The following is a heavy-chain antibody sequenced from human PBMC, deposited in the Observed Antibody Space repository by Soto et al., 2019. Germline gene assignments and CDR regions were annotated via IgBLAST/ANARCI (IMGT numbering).Heavy chain of an antibody. J-gene: IGHJ6*02. Sequence: SETLSLTCTVSGGSISSSSYYWCWIRQPPGKGLEWIGSIYYSGSTYYNPSLKSRVTISVDTSKNQFSLKLSSVTAADTAVYYCASLAARTGRTYYYYYGMDVWGQGTTVTVSS. V-gene: IGHV4-39*01. CDR3: ASLAARTGRTYYYYYGMDV. D-gene: IGHD6-6*01. CDR2: IYYSGST. CDR1: GGSISSSSYY.